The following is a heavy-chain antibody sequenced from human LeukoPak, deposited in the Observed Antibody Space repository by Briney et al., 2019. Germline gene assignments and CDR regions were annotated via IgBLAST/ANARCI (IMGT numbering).Heavy chain of an antibody. J-gene: IGHJ6*02. V-gene: IGHV3-48*03. CDR1: GFTFSSYE. Sequence: GGSLRLSCAASGFTFSSYEMNWVRQAPGKGREWVSYISSRGSNIYYADSVKGRFTISRDNAKNSLYLQMNSLRAEDTAVYYCARGGYSYGRYYYYGMDVWGQGTTVTVSS. D-gene: IGHD5-18*01. CDR2: ISSRGSNI. CDR3: ARGGYSYGRYYYYGMDV.